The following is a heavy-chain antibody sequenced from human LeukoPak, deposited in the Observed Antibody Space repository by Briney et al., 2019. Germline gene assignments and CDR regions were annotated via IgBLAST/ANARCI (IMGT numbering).Heavy chain of an antibody. Sequence: PGGSLRLSCAASGFTFDDYGMTWVRQAPGKGLEWVSGINWNGDTIGYADSVKGRFTISRDNSKSTLYLQMNSLRAEDSAVYYCAKSYLWFGELSHFDYWGQGTLVTVSS. CDR1: GFTFDDYG. V-gene: IGHV3-20*04. CDR3: AKSYLWFGELSHFDY. D-gene: IGHD3-10*01. CDR2: INWNGDTI. J-gene: IGHJ4*02.